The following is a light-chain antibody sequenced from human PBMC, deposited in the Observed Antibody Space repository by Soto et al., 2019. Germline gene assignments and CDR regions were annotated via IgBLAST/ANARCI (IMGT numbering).Light chain of an antibody. Sequence: EIGYTQSPGTLSLSAGERATLSCRASQSVTSTSLAWYQQKPGQAPRVVIYGASTRATGIPDRFSGSGSGTDFTLTISRLEPEDFAVYYCQQYGRSPPLTFGQGTRLEIK. V-gene: IGKV3-20*01. CDR3: QQYGRSPPLT. CDR1: QSVTSTS. CDR2: GAS. J-gene: IGKJ5*01.